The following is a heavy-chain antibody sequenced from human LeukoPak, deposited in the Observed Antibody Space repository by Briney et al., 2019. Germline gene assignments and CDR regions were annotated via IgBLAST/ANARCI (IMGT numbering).Heavy chain of an antibody. CDR2: IYYSGST. CDR3: ASPYYDFWSGYYGYYGMDV. D-gene: IGHD3-3*01. Sequence: PSETLSLTCTVSGGSVSSGSYYWSWIRQPPGKGLEWIGYIYYSGSTNYNPSLKSRVTISVDTSKNQFSLKLSSVTAADTAVYYCASPYYDFWSGYYGYYGMDVWGQGTTVTVSS. CDR1: GGSVSSGSYY. V-gene: IGHV4-61*01. J-gene: IGHJ6*02.